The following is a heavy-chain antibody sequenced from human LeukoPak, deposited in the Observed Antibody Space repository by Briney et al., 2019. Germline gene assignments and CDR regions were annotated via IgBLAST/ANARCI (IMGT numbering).Heavy chain of an antibody. CDR1: GFTFSSYA. D-gene: IGHD3-22*01. V-gene: IGHV3-23*01. Sequence: GGSLRLSCAASGFTFSSYAMSWVRQAPGKGLEWVSAISGSGGSTYYADSVKGRFTISRDNSKNTLYLQMNSLRAEDTAVYYCAKLEDYYDSSGYYPHPYFDYWGQGTLVTVSS. J-gene: IGHJ4*02. CDR3: AKLEDYYDSSGYYPHPYFDY. CDR2: ISGSGGST.